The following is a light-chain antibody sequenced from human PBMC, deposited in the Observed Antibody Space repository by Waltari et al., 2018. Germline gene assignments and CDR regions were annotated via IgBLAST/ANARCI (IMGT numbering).Light chain of an antibody. CDR1: QTISSW. J-gene: IGKJ3*01. CDR3: QQYDSYPFT. CDR2: KAS. Sequence: DIQMTQSPSTLSASVGDRVTITCRASQTISSWLAWYQKTPGKPPKLLTYKASSLESGVPSTFSGSGSGTEFTLTISSLQPDDFATYYCQQYDSYPFTFGPGTRVDIK. V-gene: IGKV1-5*03.